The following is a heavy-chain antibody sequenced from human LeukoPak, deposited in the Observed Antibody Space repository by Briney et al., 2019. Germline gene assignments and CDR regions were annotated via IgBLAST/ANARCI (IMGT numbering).Heavy chain of an antibody. Sequence: GGSLRLSCEASGFNFSSYGMYWVRQAPGKGLEWVSSIFGSGIDTQYADSVKGRFTISRDNSKNTLYLEMNSLRPEDTAIYYCAKDLISPRSVGSSEKLDYWGQGTLVTVSS. D-gene: IGHD3-10*01. CDR3: AKDLISPRSVGSSEKLDY. CDR1: GFNFSSYG. CDR2: IFGSGIDT. J-gene: IGHJ4*02. V-gene: IGHV3-23*01.